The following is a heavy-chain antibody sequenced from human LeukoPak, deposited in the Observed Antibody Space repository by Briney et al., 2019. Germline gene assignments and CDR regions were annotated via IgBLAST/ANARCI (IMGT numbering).Heavy chain of an antibody. CDR1: GFTLTGWS. CDR2: ISISSSYK. CDR3: ARGVTITEARNDY. V-gene: IGHV3-21*01. J-gene: IGHJ4*02. D-gene: IGHD4-17*01. Sequence: GGSLRLSCAASGFTLTGWSMNWVRQAPGKGLEWVSSISISSSYKYYADSVKGRFTLSRDNAKKSLFLQMNSLRAEDTAVYFCARGVTITEARNDYWGQGTLVTVSS.